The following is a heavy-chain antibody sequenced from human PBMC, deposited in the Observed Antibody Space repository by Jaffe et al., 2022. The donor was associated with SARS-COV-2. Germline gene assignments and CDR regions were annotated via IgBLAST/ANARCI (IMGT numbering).Heavy chain of an antibody. V-gene: IGHV3-30*04. J-gene: IGHJ5*02. Sequence: QVQLVESGGGVVQPGRSLRLSCAASGFTFSNYAFHWVRQAPGKGLEWVAVISYDGSNTYYADSVKGRFTISRDNSKNTLYLQMNSLRPEDTAVYHCARGAEPDTGIYKWFDPWGQGTLVTVSS. D-gene: IGHD6-19*01. CDR1: GFTFSNYA. CDR2: ISYDGSNT. CDR3: ARGAEPDTGIYKWFDP.